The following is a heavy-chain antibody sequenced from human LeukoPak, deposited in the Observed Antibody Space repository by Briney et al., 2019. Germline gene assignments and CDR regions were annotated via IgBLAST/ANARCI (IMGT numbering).Heavy chain of an antibody. CDR3: ARYSSDWGTPDY. CDR1: GFTLSSYA. V-gene: IGHV3-23*01. J-gene: IGHJ4*02. D-gene: IGHD6-19*01. CDR2: KSGSGGST. Sequence: PGGCLRLSCAASGFTLSSYAMSWVRQAPGKGLEWVSAKSGSGGSTYYADSVKGRFTISRDNSKNTLYLQMNSLRAEDTAVYYCARYSSDWGTPDYWGQGTLVTVSS.